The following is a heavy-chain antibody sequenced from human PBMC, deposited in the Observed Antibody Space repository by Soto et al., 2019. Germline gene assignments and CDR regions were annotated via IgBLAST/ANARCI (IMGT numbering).Heavy chain of an antibody. J-gene: IGHJ6*02. Sequence: QVQLQESGPGLVKPSQILSLTCTVSGGSISSGDYYWSWIRQPPGKGLEWIGYIYYSGSTYYNPSLKSRVTISVDTSKNQFSLKLSSVTAADTAVYYCARASDIVVVPAALDVWGQGTTVTVSS. CDR3: ARASDIVVVPAALDV. V-gene: IGHV4-30-4*01. CDR1: GGSISSGDYY. CDR2: IYYSGST. D-gene: IGHD2-2*01.